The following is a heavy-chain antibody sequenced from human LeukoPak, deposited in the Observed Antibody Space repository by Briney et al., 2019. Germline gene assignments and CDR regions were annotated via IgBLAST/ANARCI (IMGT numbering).Heavy chain of an antibody. V-gene: IGHV1-18*01. CDR2: ISAYNGNT. D-gene: IGHD3-22*01. CDR1: GYTFTSYG. Sequence: ASVKVSCKASGYTFTSYGISWVRQAPGQGLEWMGWISAYNGNTNYAQKLQGRVTMTTDTSTSTAYMELSSLRSEDTAVYYCARAYYDSSGLTPYAFDIWGQGTMVTVSS. CDR3: ARAYYDSSGLTPYAFDI. J-gene: IGHJ3*02.